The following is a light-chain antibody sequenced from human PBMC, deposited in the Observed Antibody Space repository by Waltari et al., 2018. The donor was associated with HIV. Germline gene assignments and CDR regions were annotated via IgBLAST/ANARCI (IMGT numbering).Light chain of an antibody. CDR2: DLI. CDR1: TNDVGAYNY. V-gene: IGLV2-11*01. J-gene: IGLJ1*01. Sequence: QSALTQSRSVSAPPGQSITTSCTGITNDVGAYNYVPWYQQHPGRAPKLLIFDLIKRPSGVPDRFSGSKSGNTASLTISGLQAEDEADYYCCSSAGKYTFVFGTGTKVTVL. CDR3: CSSAGKYTFV.